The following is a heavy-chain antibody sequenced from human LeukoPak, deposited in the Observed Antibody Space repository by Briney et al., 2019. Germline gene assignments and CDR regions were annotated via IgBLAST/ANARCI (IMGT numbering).Heavy chain of an antibody. CDR1: GFTFSSYA. V-gene: IGHV3-30*18. CDR2: ISYDGGDK. CDR3: VKEGVEYSYSYGDY. J-gene: IGHJ4*02. D-gene: IGHD3-16*01. Sequence: GGSLRLSCTASGFTFSSYAMTWVRQAPGKGLEWVALISYDGGDKYYAESMKGRITISRDNAENTLYLQMNNLRPDDTAFYFCVKEGVEYSYSYGDYWGQGTLVTVSS.